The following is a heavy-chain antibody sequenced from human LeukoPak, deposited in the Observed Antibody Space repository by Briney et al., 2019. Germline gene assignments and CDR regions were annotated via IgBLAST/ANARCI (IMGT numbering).Heavy chain of an antibody. V-gene: IGHV1-8*03. J-gene: IGHJ4*02. D-gene: IGHD2-2*01. Sequence: GASVKVSCKASGYTFTSYDINWVRQATGQGLEWMGWMNPNSGNTGYAQKFQSRVTITRNTSISTAYMELSSLRSEDTAVYYCATLGRGFVVVPATWGQGTLVTVSS. CDR2: MNPNSGNT. CDR3: ATLGRGFVVVPAT. CDR1: GYTFTSYD.